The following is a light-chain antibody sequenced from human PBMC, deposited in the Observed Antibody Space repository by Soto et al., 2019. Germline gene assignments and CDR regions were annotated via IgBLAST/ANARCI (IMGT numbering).Light chain of an antibody. J-gene: IGKJ1*01. Sequence: DIQMTQSPSTLSASVGDRVTITCRPSRTISSWLAWYQQKPGKAPKLLIYDASSLESGVPSRFSGSGSGTEFTLTISSLQPDDFATYYCQQYNSYWTFGQGTKVEIK. V-gene: IGKV1-5*01. CDR1: RTISSW. CDR3: QQYNSYWT. CDR2: DAS.